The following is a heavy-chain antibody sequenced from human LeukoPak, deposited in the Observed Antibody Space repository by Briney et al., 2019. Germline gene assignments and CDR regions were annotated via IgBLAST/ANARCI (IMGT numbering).Heavy chain of an antibody. CDR2: IWYDGSNK. D-gene: IGHD1-26*01. Sequence: GGSLRLSXAASGFTFSSYGMHWVRQAPGKGVEWVAAIWYDGSNKYYADSVKGRFTISRDNSENTLYLQMNSLRAEDTAVYYCAKLGMGSTDYFDYWGQGTLVTVSS. V-gene: IGHV3-33*06. CDR1: GFTFSSYG. CDR3: AKLGMGSTDYFDY. J-gene: IGHJ4*02.